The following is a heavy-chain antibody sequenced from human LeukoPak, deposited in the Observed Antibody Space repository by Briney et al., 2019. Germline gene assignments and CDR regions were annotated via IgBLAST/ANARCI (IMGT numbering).Heavy chain of an antibody. CDR3: ARDSWPYYDILTGYYREEYNWFDP. V-gene: IGHV4-39*02. Sequence: PSETLSLTCTVSGGSISSSSYYWGWIRQPPGKGLEWIGSIYYSGSTYYNPSLKSRVTISVDTSKNQFSLNLSSVTAADTAVYYCARDSWPYYDILTGYYREEYNWFDPWGQGTLVTVSS. J-gene: IGHJ5*02. D-gene: IGHD3-9*01. CDR1: GGSISSSSYY. CDR2: IYYSGST.